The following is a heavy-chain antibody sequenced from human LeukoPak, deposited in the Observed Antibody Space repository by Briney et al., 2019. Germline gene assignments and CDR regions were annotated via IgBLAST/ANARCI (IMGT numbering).Heavy chain of an antibody. D-gene: IGHD4-17*01. CDR1: GYSLSSGYY. Sequence: SETMSLTCAVSGYSLSSGYYWGWIRQPPGKGLEWIGSLYHSGSTCYNPSLKSRVTISVDTSKNQFSLKLSSVTAADTAVYYCARQIWTTVTGYIDYWGQGTLVTVSS. CDR2: LYHSGST. J-gene: IGHJ4*02. V-gene: IGHV4-38-2*01. CDR3: ARQIWTTVTGYIDY.